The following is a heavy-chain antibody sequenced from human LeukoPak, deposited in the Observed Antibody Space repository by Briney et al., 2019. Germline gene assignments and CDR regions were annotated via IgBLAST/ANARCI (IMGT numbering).Heavy chain of an antibody. J-gene: IGHJ3*02. CDR2: IYYSGST. CDR1: GGSISSYY. CDR3: ARGGDSSGYLRGPDI. V-gene: IGHV4-59*01. D-gene: IGHD3-22*01. Sequence: PSETLSLTCTVSGGSISSYYWSWIRQPPGKGLEWIGYIYYSGSTNYNPSLKSRVTISVDTSKNQFSLKLSSVTAADTAVYYCARGGDSSGYLRGPDIRGQGTMVTVSS.